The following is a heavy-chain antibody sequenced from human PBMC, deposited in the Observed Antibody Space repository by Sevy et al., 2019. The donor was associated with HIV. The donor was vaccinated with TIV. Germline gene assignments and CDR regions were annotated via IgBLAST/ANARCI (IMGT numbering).Heavy chain of an antibody. V-gene: IGHV3-30-3*01. D-gene: IGHD6-19*01. CDR2: ISYDGSNK. J-gene: IGHJ4*02. Sequence: GGCLRLSCAASGFTFSSYAMHWVRQAPGKGLEWVAVISYDGSNKYYADSVKARFTISRDNSKNTLYLQMNSLRAEDTTVYYCARDDRPYSSGWPGVDYWGQGTLVTVSS. CDR1: GFTFSSYA. CDR3: ARDDRPYSSGWPGVDY.